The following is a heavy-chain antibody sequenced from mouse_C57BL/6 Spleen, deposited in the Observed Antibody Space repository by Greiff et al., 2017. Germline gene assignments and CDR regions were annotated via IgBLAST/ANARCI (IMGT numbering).Heavy chain of an antibody. CDR3: ARSTTVVAPGFAY. V-gene: IGHV1-76*01. Sequence: VQLVESGAELVRPGASVKLSCKASGYTFTDYYINWVKQRPGQGLEWIARIYPGSGNTYYNEKFKGKATLTAEKSSSTAYMQLSSLTSEDSAVYFCARSTTVVAPGFAYWGQGTLVTVSA. D-gene: IGHD1-1*01. J-gene: IGHJ3*01. CDR1: GYTFTDYY. CDR2: IYPGSGNT.